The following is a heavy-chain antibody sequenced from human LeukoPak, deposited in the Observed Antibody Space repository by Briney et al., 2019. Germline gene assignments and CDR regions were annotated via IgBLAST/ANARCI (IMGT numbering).Heavy chain of an antibody. CDR1: GYTFTSYY. D-gene: IGHD5-12*01. CDR3: ARDAGLRFLYYYMDV. V-gene: IGHV1-46*01. CDR2: INPSGGST. Sequence: GASVKVSCKASGYTFTSYYMHWVRQAPGQGLEWMGIINPSGGSTSYAQKFQGRVTMTRDTSISTAYMELSRLRSDDTAVYYCARDAGLRFLYYYMDVWGKGTTVTVSS. J-gene: IGHJ6*03.